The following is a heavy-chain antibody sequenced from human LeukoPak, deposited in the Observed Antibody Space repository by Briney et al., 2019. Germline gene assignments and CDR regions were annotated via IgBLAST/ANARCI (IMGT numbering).Heavy chain of an antibody. D-gene: IGHD6-13*01. CDR2: ISWNSGSI. V-gene: IGHV3-9*01. J-gene: IGHJ6*03. Sequence: GGSLRLSCAVSGFTFSTYWMHWVRQAPGKGLEWVSGISWNSGSIGYADSVKGRFTISRDNAKNSLYLQMNSLRAEDTALYYCAKDIGSSYYYYMDVWGKGTTVTVSS. CDR1: GFTFSTYW. CDR3: AKDIGSSYYYYMDV.